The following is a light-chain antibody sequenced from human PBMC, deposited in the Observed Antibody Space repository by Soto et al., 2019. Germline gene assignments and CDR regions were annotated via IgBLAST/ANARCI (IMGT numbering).Light chain of an antibody. CDR2: DAS. J-gene: IGKJ5*01. V-gene: IGKV1D-13*01. CDR3: QQYSHLIT. CDR1: QGISSA. Sequence: IQLTQSPSSLSASVGDRVTITCRASQGISSALAWYQQKPGKAPKLLIYDASSLESGVPSRFSGSGSGTDFTFTISSLQPEDIATYYCQQYSHLITFSQGTRLEIK.